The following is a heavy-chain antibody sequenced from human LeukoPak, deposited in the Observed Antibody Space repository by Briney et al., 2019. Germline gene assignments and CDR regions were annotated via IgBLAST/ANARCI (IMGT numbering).Heavy chain of an antibody. D-gene: IGHD3-3*01. V-gene: IGHV3-7*01. CDR2: IKQDGTEK. Sequence: GGSLRLSCAASGFTFSSYWMTWVRQAPGKGLEWVANIKQDGTEKYYVDSVKGRFTISRDNAKNSLYLQMSSLRAEDTAVYYCARQGFWSGYYFDYWGQGTLVTVSS. CDR3: ARQGFWSGYYFDY. J-gene: IGHJ4*02. CDR1: GFTFSSYW.